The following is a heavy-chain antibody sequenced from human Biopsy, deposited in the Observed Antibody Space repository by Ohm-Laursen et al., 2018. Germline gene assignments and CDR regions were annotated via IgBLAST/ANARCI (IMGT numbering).Heavy chain of an antibody. Sequence: PSQTLSLTCTVSGVSITAYYWSWIRQPPGKGLECIGNIHHSGSTNYNPSLKSRLTISVDTSKNQFSLKLSSVTAADTAVYYCARMDCSGDSCHYYSYGMDVWGQGTTVTVSS. V-gene: IGHV4-4*09. D-gene: IGHD2-15*01. CDR1: GVSITAYY. CDR3: ARMDCSGDSCHYYSYGMDV. CDR2: IHHSGST. J-gene: IGHJ6*02.